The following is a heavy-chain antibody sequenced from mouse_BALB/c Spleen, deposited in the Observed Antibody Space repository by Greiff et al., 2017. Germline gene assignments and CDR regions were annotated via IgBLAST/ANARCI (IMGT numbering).Heavy chain of an antibody. CDR3: TRSVYYAMDY. Sequence: EVKLMESGGGLVQPGGSMKLSCVASGFTFSNYWMNWVRQSPEKGLEWVAEIRLKSNNYATHYAESVKGRFTISRDDSKSSVYLQMNNLRAEDTGIYYCTRSVYYAMDYWGQGTSVTVSS. J-gene: IGHJ4*01. CDR1: GFTFSNYW. V-gene: IGHV6-6*02. CDR2: IRLKSNNYAT.